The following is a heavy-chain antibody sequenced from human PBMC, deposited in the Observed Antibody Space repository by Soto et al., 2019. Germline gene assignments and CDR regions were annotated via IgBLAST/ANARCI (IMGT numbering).Heavy chain of an antibody. J-gene: IGHJ6*02. D-gene: IGHD6-19*01. V-gene: IGHV3-30*18. CDR3: AKGEQWLASSYYYSYYGMDV. Sequence: QVQLVESVVDVVQPWRSLRLSCAASGFTFSRYGMHWVRQAPGKGLEWVAVISYDGSNKYYADYVKGRFTISRDNSKNTLYLQMNSLRVEDTAVYYCAKGEQWLASSYYYSYYGMDVWGQGTTVTVSS. CDR2: ISYDGSNK. CDR1: GFTFSRYG.